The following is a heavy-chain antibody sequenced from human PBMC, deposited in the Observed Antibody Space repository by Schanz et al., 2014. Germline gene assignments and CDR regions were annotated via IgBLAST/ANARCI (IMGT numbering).Heavy chain of an antibody. V-gene: IGHV1-18*04. CDR2: INGYNGHT. J-gene: IGHJ4*02. CDR3: ARDFSAYVGNYFDY. CDR1: GGTFSTYP. Sequence: QVQLIQSGAEVKKPGASVKVSCTASGGTFSTYPINWVRQAPGQGLEWMGWINGYNGHTLYAQKFQGRVTMTTDTSTSTSYMELTSLRFDDTAVYYCARDFSAYVGNYFDYWGQGTLVTVSS. D-gene: IGHD5-12*01.